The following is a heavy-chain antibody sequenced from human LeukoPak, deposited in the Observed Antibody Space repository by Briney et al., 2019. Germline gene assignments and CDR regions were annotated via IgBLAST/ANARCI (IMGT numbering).Heavy chain of an antibody. CDR3: ARDSTGTARYYFYYYYYMDV. CDR1: GFTFSSYS. J-gene: IGHJ6*03. CDR2: ISSSSSYI. D-gene: IGHD1-7*01. Sequence: GGSLRLSCAASGFTFSSYSMNWVRQAPGKGLEWVSSISSSSSYIYYADSVKGRFTISRDNAKNSLYLQMNSLRAEDTAVYYCARDSTGTARYYFYYYYYMDVWGKGTTVTVSS. V-gene: IGHV3-21*01.